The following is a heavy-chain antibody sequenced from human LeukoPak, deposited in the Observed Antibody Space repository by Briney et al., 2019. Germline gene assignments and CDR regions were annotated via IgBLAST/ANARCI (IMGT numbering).Heavy chain of an antibody. J-gene: IGHJ4*02. D-gene: IGHD1-1*01. V-gene: IGHV4-39*01. Sequence: PSETLSLTCTVSGGSINDGTYYWGWIRQPPGKGLEWIGTIHYSGTTHYNRSLKSRVTLSVDTSKNQFSLRLSSVTAADTAVYYCARRTTESYSDYWGQGTLVTVST. CDR2: IHYSGTT. CDR1: GGSINDGTYY. CDR3: ARRTTESYSDY.